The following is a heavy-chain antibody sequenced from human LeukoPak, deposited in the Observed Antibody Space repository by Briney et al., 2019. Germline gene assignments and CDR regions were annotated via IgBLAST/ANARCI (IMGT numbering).Heavy chain of an antibody. J-gene: IGHJ6*04. Sequence: SVKVSCTASGGTFSSYAISWVRQAPGQGLEWMGGIIPIFGTANYAQKFQGRVTITADESTSTAYMELSSLRSEDTAVYYCAIPETYYYGSGSYKRVYYYYGMDVWGKGTTVTVSS. CDR3: AIPETYYYGSGSYKRVYYYYGMDV. CDR1: GGTFSSYA. D-gene: IGHD3-10*01. CDR2: IIPIFGTA. V-gene: IGHV1-69*13.